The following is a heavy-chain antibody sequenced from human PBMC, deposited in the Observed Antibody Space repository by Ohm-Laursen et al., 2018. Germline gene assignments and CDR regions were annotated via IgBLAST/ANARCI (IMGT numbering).Heavy chain of an antibody. V-gene: IGHV4-61*01. CDR2: IHYSGST. CDR3: ARDLGGSSSSRF. Sequence: SETLSLTCTVSGGSVSSDNYFWSWIRQPPGKGLERIGYIHYSGSTNYNPSLKSRVTISVDTSNNQFSLKLSSVTAADTAVYYCARDLGGSSSSRFWGQGALVTVSS. CDR1: GGSVSSDNYF. J-gene: IGHJ4*02. D-gene: IGHD6-6*01.